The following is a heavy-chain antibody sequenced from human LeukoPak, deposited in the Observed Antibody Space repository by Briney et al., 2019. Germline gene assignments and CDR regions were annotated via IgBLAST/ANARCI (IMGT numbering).Heavy chain of an antibody. CDR1: RYTFTGYY. Sequence: ASVKVSCKASRYTFTGYYMHWVRQAPGQGLEWMGWINPNSGGTNYAQKFQGRVTMTRDTSISTAYTELSRLRSDDTAVYYCASLLGYCSGGSCSPYYFDYWGQGTLVTVSS. D-gene: IGHD2-15*01. V-gene: IGHV1-2*02. CDR2: INPNSGGT. J-gene: IGHJ4*02. CDR3: ASLLGYCSGGSCSPYYFDY.